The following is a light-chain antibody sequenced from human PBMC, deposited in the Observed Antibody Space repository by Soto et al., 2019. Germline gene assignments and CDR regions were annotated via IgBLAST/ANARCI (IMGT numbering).Light chain of an antibody. Sequence: DIPVTQYPSSLSASVGYRFTITCLASQDINTYLAWYQQKPGRAPKLLIYAASTLQSGVPLRFSGSGSGTHFTLTISSLHPEDFATYYCQQLNSHPSKFGQGTRLEIK. V-gene: IGKV1-9*01. CDR1: QDINTY. J-gene: IGKJ5*01. CDR3: QQLNSHPSK. CDR2: AAS.